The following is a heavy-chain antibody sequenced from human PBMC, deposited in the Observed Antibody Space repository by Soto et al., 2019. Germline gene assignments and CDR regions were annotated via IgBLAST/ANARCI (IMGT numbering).Heavy chain of an antibody. CDR2: ISYDGSNK. CDR3: AKDTHGAYYDFSPFDY. V-gene: IGHV3-30*18. D-gene: IGHD3-3*01. CDR1: GFTFSSYG. J-gene: IGHJ4*02. Sequence: GGSLRLSCAASGFTFSSYGMHWVRQAPGKGLEWVAVISYDGSNKYYADSVKGRFTISRDNSKNTLYLQMNSLRAEDTAVYYCAKDTHGAYYDFSPFDYWGQGTLVTVSS.